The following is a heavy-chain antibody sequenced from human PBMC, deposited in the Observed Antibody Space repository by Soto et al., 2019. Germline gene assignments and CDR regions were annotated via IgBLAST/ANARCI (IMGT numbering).Heavy chain of an antibody. Sequence: QVQLVHSGTEVKKPVASLKVSCKTSGYTFTSYYRHWVPQAPRHGLECMGLPNPSGGSTSYAQMLQGRVTMTSDSSTATVNTELRSRPAKDSAVYYCARGTPVPQLVMPSFDYWGQGTLVTVSS. J-gene: IGHJ4*02. D-gene: IGHD6-6*01. CDR2: PNPSGGST. V-gene: IGHV1-46*01. CDR1: GYTFTSYY. CDR3: ARGTPVPQLVMPSFDY.